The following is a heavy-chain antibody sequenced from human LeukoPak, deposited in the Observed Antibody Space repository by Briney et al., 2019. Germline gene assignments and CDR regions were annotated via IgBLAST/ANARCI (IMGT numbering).Heavy chain of an antibody. Sequence: SETLSLTCTVSGYSISGGYYWGWIRQPPGKGLEWIGTIYHGGSTYYNPSLESRITISLDTSKNHFSLNLTSVTAADTAMYYCARVAERTWLPYDAAFDIWGLGTMVTVSS. CDR3: ARVAERTWLPYDAAFDI. D-gene: IGHD3-9*01. J-gene: IGHJ3*02. CDR2: IYHGGST. V-gene: IGHV4-38-2*02. CDR1: GYSISGGYY.